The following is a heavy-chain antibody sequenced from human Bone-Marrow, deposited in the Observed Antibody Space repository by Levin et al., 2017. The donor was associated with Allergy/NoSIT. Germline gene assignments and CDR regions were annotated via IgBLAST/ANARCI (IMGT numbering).Heavy chain of an antibody. V-gene: IGHV3-9*01. CDR3: AKARGSGSYYDTVDI. Sequence: SLKISCAASGFTFEDYAMHWVRQTPGKGLEWVSGISWNSGSIGHVDSVKGRFTISRDNAKNSLYLQMNSLRAEDTALYYCAKARGSGSYYDTVDIWGQGTMVTVSS. D-gene: IGHD1-26*01. J-gene: IGHJ3*02. CDR2: ISWNSGSI. CDR1: GFTFEDYA.